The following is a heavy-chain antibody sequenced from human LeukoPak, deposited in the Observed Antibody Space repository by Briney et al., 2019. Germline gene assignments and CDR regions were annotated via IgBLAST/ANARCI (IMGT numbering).Heavy chain of an antibody. V-gene: IGHV1-69*04. J-gene: IGHJ4*02. CDR3: ARDSITMVRGVPPDY. CDR1: GGTFSSYA. Sequence: SVTVSCKASGGTFSSYAISWVRQAPGQGLEWMGRIIPILGIANYAQKFQGRVTITADKSTSTAYMELSSLRSEDTAVYYCARDSITMVRGVPPDYWGQGTLVTVSS. D-gene: IGHD3-10*01. CDR2: IIPILGIA.